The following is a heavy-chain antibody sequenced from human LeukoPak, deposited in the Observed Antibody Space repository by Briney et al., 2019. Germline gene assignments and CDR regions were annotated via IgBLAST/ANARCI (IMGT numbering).Heavy chain of an antibody. J-gene: IGHJ6*03. D-gene: IGHD3-10*01. CDR1: GGSFSGYY. CDR2: IYHSGST. CDR3: ARGRSSMVRGYYYYYMDV. V-gene: IGHV4-34*01. Sequence: PSETLSLTCAVYGGSFSGYYWSWVRQPPGKGLEWIGEIYHSGSTNYNPSLKSRVTISVDKSKNQFSLKLSSVTAADTAVYYCARGRSSMVRGYYYYYMDVWGKGTTVTISS.